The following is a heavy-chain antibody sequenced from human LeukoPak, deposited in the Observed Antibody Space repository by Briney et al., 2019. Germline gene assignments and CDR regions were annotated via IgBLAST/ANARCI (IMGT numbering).Heavy chain of an antibody. CDR2: ISYDGSNK. CDR1: GFTFSSYE. J-gene: IGHJ2*01. CDR3: AKQKLEMATSQKYWYFDL. V-gene: IGHV3-30*18. D-gene: IGHD5-24*01. Sequence: GGSLRLSCAASGFTFSSYEMNWVRQAPGKGLEWVAVISYDGSNKYYADSVKGRFTISRDNSENTLYLQMNSLRAEDTAVYYCAKQKLEMATSQKYWYFDLWGRGTLVTVSS.